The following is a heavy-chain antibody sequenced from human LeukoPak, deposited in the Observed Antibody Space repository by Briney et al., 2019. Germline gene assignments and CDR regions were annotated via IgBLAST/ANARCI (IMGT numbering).Heavy chain of an antibody. D-gene: IGHD5-12*01. CDR3: ASDLGYSGYDGFDY. CDR1: GYTFTGYY. Sequence: ASVKVSCKASGYTFTGYYMHWVRQAPGQGLEWMGRINPNSGGTNYAQKFQGRVTMTRDTSISTAYMELSRLRSDDTAVYYCASDLGYSGYDGFDYWGQGTLVTVSS. J-gene: IGHJ4*02. V-gene: IGHV1-2*06. CDR2: INPNSGGT.